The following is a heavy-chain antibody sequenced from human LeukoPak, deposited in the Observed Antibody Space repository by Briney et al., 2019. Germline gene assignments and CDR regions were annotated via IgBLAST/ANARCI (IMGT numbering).Heavy chain of an antibody. D-gene: IGHD6-19*01. J-gene: IGHJ4*02. V-gene: IGHV3-23*01. CDR1: GFTFSSYA. CDR3: AKDRLLSGWYRNSFDY. Sequence: GGSLRLSCAASGFTFSSYAMSWVRQAPGKGLERVSAISGSGGSTYYADSVKGRFTISRDNSKNTLYLQMNSLRAEDTAVYYCAKDRLLSGWYRNSFDYWGQGTLVTVSS. CDR2: ISGSGGST.